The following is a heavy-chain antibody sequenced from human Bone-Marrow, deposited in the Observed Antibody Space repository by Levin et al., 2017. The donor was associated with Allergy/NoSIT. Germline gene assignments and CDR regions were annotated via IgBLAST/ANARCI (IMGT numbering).Heavy chain of an antibody. V-gene: IGHV2-5*02. D-gene: IGHD3-3*01. J-gene: IGHJ4*02. CDR1: GFSLSTSGMG. Sequence: SGPTLVKPTQTLTLTCTFSGFSLSTSGMGVGWFRQPPGKALEWLALIYWDDDKRYSPSLKSRLTITKDTSKNQVVLTMTNLDPGDTATYFCAHSPGSLYFFDFDAWGQGTLVTVAS. CDR2: IYWDDDK. CDR3: AHSPGSLYFFDFDA.